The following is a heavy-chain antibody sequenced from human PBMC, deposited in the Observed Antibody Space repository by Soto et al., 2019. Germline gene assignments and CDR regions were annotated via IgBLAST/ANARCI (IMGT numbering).Heavy chain of an antibody. Sequence: SVKVSCKASGGTFSSYAISWVRQAPGQGLEWMGGIIPIFGTANYAQKFQGRVTITADESTSTAYMELSSLRSEDTAVYYCARTYDFWSGYSDNWFDPWGQGTLVTVSA. CDR3: ARTYDFWSGYSDNWFDP. D-gene: IGHD3-3*01. J-gene: IGHJ5*02. CDR1: GGTFSSYA. V-gene: IGHV1-69*13. CDR2: IIPIFGTA.